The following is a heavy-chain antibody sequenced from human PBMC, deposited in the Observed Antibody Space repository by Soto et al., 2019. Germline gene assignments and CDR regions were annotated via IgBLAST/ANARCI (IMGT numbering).Heavy chain of an antibody. CDR2: INHSGST. J-gene: IGHJ4*02. CDR1: GGSFSGYY. D-gene: IGHD3-22*01. V-gene: IGHV4-34*01. Sequence: PSETLSLTCAVYGGSFSGYYWSWIRQPPGKGLEWIGEINHSGSTNYNPSLKSRVTISVDTSKNQFSLKLSSVTAADTAVYYCARSYDSSGYLPFDYWGQGTLVTVSS. CDR3: ARSYDSSGYLPFDY.